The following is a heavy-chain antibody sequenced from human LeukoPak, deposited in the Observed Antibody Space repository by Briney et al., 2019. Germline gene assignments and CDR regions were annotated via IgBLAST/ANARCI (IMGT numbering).Heavy chain of an antibody. Sequence: ASVKVSCKASGYTLTGYYMHWVRQAPGQGLEWMRWINPNSGGTNYAQKLQGRVTMTTDTSTSTAYMELRSLRSDDTAVYYCARTTYCSGGSCYGEYYFDYWGQGTLVTVSS. J-gene: IGHJ4*02. CDR2: INPNSGGT. CDR3: ARTTYCSGGSCYGEYYFDY. V-gene: IGHV1-2*02. D-gene: IGHD2-15*01. CDR1: GYTLTGYY.